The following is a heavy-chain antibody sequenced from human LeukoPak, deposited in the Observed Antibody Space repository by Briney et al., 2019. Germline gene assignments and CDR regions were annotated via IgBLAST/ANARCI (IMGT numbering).Heavy chain of an antibody. CDR1: GFTVSSNY. D-gene: IGHD3-10*01. J-gene: IGHJ4*02. V-gene: IGHV3-66*01. Sequence: GGSLRLSCAASGFTVSSNYMSWVRQAPGKGLEWVSVIYSGGSTYYADSVKGRFTISRDNSKNTLYLQMNSLRAEDTAVYYCVRLWFGESYYFDYWGQGTLVTVSS. CDR3: VRLWFGESYYFDY. CDR2: IYSGGST.